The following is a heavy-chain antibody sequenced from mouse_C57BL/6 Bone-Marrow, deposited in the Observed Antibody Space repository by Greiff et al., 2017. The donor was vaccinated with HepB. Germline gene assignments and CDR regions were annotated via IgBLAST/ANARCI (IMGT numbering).Heavy chain of an antibody. CDR2: ISDGGSYT. V-gene: IGHV5-4*01. J-gene: IGHJ4*01. D-gene: IGHD2-12*01. CDR1: GFTFSSYA. Sequence: EVQLVESGGGLVKPGGSLKLSCAASGFTFSSYAMSWVRQTPEKRLEWVATISDGGSYTYYPDNVKGRFTISRDNAKNNLYLQMSHLKSEDTAMYYCARDYYTHYAMDYWGQGTSVTVSS. CDR3: ARDYYTHYAMDY.